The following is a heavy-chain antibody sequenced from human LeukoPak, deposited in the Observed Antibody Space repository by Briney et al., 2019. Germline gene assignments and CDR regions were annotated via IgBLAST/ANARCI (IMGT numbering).Heavy chain of an antibody. CDR2: IHYSGST. J-gene: IGHJ3*02. Sequence: SETLSLTCTVSGGSISSYYWSWIRQPPGKGLEWIGYIHYSGSTNYNPSLKSRVTISVDTSKNQFSLKLSSVTAADTAVYYCARGGYSYGRVGAAFDIWGQGTMVTVSS. D-gene: IGHD5-18*01. CDR1: GGSISSYY. V-gene: IGHV4-59*01. CDR3: ARGGYSYGRVGAAFDI.